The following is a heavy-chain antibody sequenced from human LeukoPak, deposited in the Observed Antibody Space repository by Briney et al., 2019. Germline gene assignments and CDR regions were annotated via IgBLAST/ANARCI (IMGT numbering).Heavy chain of an antibody. J-gene: IGHJ4*02. CDR3: ARHKTAVAGTFDY. CDR1: GDSVSSSNYY. CDR2: IYYSGST. V-gene: IGHV4-39*01. D-gene: IGHD6-19*01. Sequence: SETLSLTCTVSGDSVSSSNYYWNWIRQPPGKGLEWIGSIYYSGSTYYNPSLKSRVTISVDTSKNQFSLKLSSVTAADTAVYYCARHKTAVAGTFDYWGQGTLVTVSS.